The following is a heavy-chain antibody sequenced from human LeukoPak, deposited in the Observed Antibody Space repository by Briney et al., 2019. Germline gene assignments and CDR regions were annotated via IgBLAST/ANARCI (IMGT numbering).Heavy chain of an antibody. CDR1: GFTFSSYW. CDR3: ESGIRYFDWSQRGVDAFDI. V-gene: IGHV3-7*01. D-gene: IGHD3-9*01. J-gene: IGHJ3*02. Sequence: GGSLRVSCAASGFTFSSYWMSWVRQAPWKWLQWVANIKQDGSEKYYVDSVKGRFTISRDNAKNSLYLQMNSLRAEDTVLFQGESGIRYFDWSQRGVDAFDIWGQGTMVTVSS. CDR2: IKQDGSEK.